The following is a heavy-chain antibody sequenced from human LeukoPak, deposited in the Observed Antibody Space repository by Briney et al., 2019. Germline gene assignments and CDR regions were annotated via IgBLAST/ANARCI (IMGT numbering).Heavy chain of an antibody. CDR3: ARSSIAARPGYYGSGSTWFDP. CDR2: IYHSGRT. J-gene: IGHJ5*02. CDR1: GFSISSGYY. Sequence: PSETLSLTCAVSGFSISSGYYWGWIRQPPGKGLEWIGSIYHSGRTYYNPSLKSRVTISVDTSKNQFSLKLSSVTAADTAVYYCARSSIAARPGYYGSGSTWFDPRGQGTLVTVSS. D-gene: IGHD3-10*01. V-gene: IGHV4-38-2*01.